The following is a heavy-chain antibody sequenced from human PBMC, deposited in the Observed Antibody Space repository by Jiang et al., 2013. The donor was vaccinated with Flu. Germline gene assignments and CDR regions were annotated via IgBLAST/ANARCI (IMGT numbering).Heavy chain of an antibody. V-gene: IGHV1-8*01. CDR1: TFTSYD. J-gene: IGHJ6*02. Sequence: TFTSYDINWVRQATGQGLEWMGWMNPNSGNTGYAQKFQGRVTMTRNTSISTAYMELSSLRSEDTAVYYCARYCSSTSCPYYYYGMDVWGQGTTVTVSS. CDR2: MNPNSGNT. D-gene: IGHD2-2*01. CDR3: ARYCSSTSCPYYYYGMDV.